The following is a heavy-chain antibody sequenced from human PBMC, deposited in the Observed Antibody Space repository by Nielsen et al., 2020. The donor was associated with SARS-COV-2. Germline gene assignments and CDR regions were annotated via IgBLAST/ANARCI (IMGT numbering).Heavy chain of an antibody. D-gene: IGHD3-16*01. CDR3: ARGLVWGGRS. CDR2: IYYSGST. J-gene: IGHJ5*02. CDR1: GGSISSGGYY. Sequence: SETLSLTCTVPGGSISSGGYYWSWIRQHPGKGLEWIGYIYYSGSTYYNPSLKSRVTISVDTSKNQFSLKLSSVTAADTAVYYCARGLVWGGRSWGQGTLVTVSS. V-gene: IGHV4-31*03.